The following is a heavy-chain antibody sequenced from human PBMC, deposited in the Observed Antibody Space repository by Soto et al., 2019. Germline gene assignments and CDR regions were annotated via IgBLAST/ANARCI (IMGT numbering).Heavy chain of an antibody. D-gene: IGHD2-8*02. V-gene: IGHV3-64*04. J-gene: IGHJ4*02. CDR2: ITLNGDNT. CDR3: AKGLYSNIAMPGGV. CDR1: GFTFGAFA. Sequence: GGPLRLSCSGSGFTFGAFAIHCVRQAPGKGLEYVSAITLNGDNTYYADSVKGRFTISRDNSKNTLYLQMNSLRAEDTALYYCAKGLYSNIAMPGGVWGQGTLVTLSS.